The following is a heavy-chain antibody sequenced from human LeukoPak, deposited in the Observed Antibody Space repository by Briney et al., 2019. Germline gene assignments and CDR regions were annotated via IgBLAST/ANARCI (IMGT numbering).Heavy chain of an antibody. J-gene: IGHJ3*02. CDR3: AKDDYGGNPGAFDI. D-gene: IGHD4-23*01. Sequence: GGSLRLSCAASGFTFSSYAMSWVRQAPGRGLEGVSAIGGSGDSTYYADSVKGRFTISRDNSKYTLYLQMNSLRADDTAVYYCAKDDYGGNPGAFDIWGQGTMVTVSS. CDR2: IGGSGDST. V-gene: IGHV3-23*01. CDR1: GFTFSSYA.